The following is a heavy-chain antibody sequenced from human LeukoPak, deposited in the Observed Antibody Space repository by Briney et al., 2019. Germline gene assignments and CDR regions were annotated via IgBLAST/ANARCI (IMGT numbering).Heavy chain of an antibody. V-gene: IGHV4-39*07. CDR3: ASQVEQQLVPPGYFDY. Sequence: PSETLSLTCTVSGGSISSSSYYWGWIRQPPGKGLEWIGSIYYSGSTYYNPSLKSRVTISVDTSKNQFSLKLSSVTAADTAVYYCASQVEQQLVPPGYFDYWGQGTLVTVSS. CDR1: GGSISSSSYY. J-gene: IGHJ4*02. D-gene: IGHD6-13*01. CDR2: IYYSGST.